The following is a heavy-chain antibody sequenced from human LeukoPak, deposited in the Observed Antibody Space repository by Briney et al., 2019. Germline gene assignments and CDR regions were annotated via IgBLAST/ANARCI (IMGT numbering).Heavy chain of an antibody. V-gene: IGHV1-18*01. CDR2: ISAYNGNT. CDR1: GYTFTSYG. D-gene: IGHD2-15*01. CDR3: ARDRRVRDCSGGSCYSGEYYYYGMDV. Sequence: GASVKVSCKASGYTFTSYGISWVRQAPGQGLEWMGWISAYNGNTNYAQKLQGRVTMTTDTSTSTAYMELRSLRSDDTAVYYCARDRRVRDCSGGSCYSGEYYYYGMDVWGQGTTVTVSS. J-gene: IGHJ6*02.